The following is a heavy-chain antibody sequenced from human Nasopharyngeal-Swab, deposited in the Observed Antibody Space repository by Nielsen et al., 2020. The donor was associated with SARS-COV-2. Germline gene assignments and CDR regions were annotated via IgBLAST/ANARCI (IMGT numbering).Heavy chain of an antibody. D-gene: IGHD3-3*01. CDR3: ARGPTIFGVVIDY. CDR2: ISSSSSYI. Sequence: GESLKISCAASGFTFSSYSMNWVRQAPGKGLEWVSSISSSSSYIYYADSVKGRFTIFRDNAKNSLYLQMNSLRAEDTAVYYCARGPTIFGVVIDYWGQGTLVTVSS. CDR1: GFTFSSYS. J-gene: IGHJ4*02. V-gene: IGHV3-21*01.